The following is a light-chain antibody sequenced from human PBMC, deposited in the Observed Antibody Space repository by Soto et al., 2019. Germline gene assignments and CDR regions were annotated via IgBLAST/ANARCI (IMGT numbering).Light chain of an antibody. CDR2: GTS. CDR3: QQYGSSPPYT. Sequence: EIVLTQSPGTLSLSPGERATLSCRASQSVSSSYLAWYRQNPGQAPRLLVYGTSNRAGGIPDRFSGSGSGTDFTLTISRLEPEDFAVYYCQQYGSSPPYTFGQGTKLEIK. V-gene: IGKV3-20*01. J-gene: IGKJ2*01. CDR1: QSVSSSY.